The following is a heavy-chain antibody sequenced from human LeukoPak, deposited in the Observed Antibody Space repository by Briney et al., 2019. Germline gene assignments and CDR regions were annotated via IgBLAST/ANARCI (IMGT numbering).Heavy chain of an antibody. Sequence: GASVKVSCKASGYTFTSYYMHWVRQAPGQGLEWMGIINPSGGSTSYAQKFQGRVTMTRDTSISTAYMELSRLRSDDTAVYYCARDVRRVAVARGYWGQGTLVTVSS. J-gene: IGHJ4*02. CDR2: INPSGGST. CDR3: ARDVRRVAVARGY. CDR1: GYTFTSYY. D-gene: IGHD6-19*01. V-gene: IGHV1-46*01.